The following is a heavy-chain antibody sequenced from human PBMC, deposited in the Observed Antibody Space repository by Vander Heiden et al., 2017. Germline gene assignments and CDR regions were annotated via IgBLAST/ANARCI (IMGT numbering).Heavy chain of an antibody. CDR2: IIPILGTA. Sequence: QVQLVQSGAEVKKPGSSVKGSCKASGGTFSSYAISWVRQAPGQGLEWMGGIIPILGTANYAQKFQGRVTITADESTSTAYMELSSLRSEDTAVYYCAANYYDSSGYYRYYYYGMDVWGQGTTVTVSS. J-gene: IGHJ6*02. CDR1: GGTFSSYA. D-gene: IGHD3-22*01. V-gene: IGHV1-69*01. CDR3: AANYYDSSGYYRYYYYGMDV.